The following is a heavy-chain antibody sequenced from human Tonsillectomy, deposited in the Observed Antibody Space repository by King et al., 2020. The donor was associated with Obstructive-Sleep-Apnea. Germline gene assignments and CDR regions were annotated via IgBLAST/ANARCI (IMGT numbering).Heavy chain of an antibody. J-gene: IGHJ4*02. V-gene: IGHV1-69*01. Sequence: VQLVESGAEVKKPGSSVKVSCKASGGTFSSYAISWVRQAPGQGLEWMGGIIPIFGTANYAQKFQGRVTITADESTSTAYMELSSLRSEDTAVYYRAREEDYGDYGWGFDYWGQGTLVTVSS. CDR2: IIPIFGTA. CDR1: GGTFSSYA. CDR3: AREEDYGDYGWGFDY. D-gene: IGHD4-17*01.